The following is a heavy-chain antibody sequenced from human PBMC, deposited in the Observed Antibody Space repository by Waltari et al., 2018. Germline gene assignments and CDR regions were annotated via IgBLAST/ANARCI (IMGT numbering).Heavy chain of an antibody. V-gene: IGHV1-2*02. Sequence: QVQLVQSGAEVKKPGASVKVSCKASGYTFTGYYMPWVRQAPGQGLEWMGWINPNSGGTNYAQKFQGRVTMTRDTSISTAYMELSRLRSDDTAVYYCARVRGNSQLVRRAFDIWGQGTMVTVSS. CDR1: GYTFTGYY. CDR3: ARVRGNSQLVRRAFDI. CDR2: INPNSGGT. J-gene: IGHJ3*02. D-gene: IGHD6-13*01.